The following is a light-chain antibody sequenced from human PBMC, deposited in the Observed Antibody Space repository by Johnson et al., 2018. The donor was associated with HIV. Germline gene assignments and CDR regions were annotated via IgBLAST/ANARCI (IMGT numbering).Light chain of an antibody. J-gene: IGLJ1*01. CDR2: DNN. CDR1: SSNIGNNY. CDR3: GTWDSSLSVLYV. V-gene: IGLV1-51*01. Sequence: QSVLTQPPSVSAAPGQKVTISCSGSSSNIGNNYVSWYQQLPGTAPKLLIYDNNKRPSGIPDRFSGSKSGTSATLGITGLQTGDEADNYCGTWDSSLSVLYVFGTGTKVPVL.